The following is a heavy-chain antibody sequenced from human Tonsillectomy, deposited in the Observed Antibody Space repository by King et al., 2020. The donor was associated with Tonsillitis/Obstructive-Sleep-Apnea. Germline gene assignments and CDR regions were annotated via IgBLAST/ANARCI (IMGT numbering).Heavy chain of an antibody. CDR2: IKSKIDGGTI. J-gene: IGHJ4*02. CDR3: TATVDGGIVVVPAAADY. CDR1: GFTFSNAW. V-gene: IGHV3-15*01. Sequence: EVQLVESGGGLVKPGGSLRLSCAASGFTFSNAWMNWVRQAPGKGLEWVGRIKSKIDGGTIDYAAPVKGRFTISRDDLENTLYLQMNSLKTEDTAVYYCTATVDGGIVVVPAAADYWGQGTLVTVSS. D-gene: IGHD2-2*01.